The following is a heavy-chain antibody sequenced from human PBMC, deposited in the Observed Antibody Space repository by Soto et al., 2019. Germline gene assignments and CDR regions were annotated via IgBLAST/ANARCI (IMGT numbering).Heavy chain of an antibody. CDR1: GFTFSSYG. D-gene: IGHD3-16*01. J-gene: IGHJ6*03. V-gene: IGHV3-33*01. CDR3: ARDLDMGDYYMDV. CDR2: IWYDGSNK. Sequence: VQLVESGGGVVQPGRSLRLSCAASGFTFSSYGMHWVRQAPGKGLEWVAVIWYDGSNKYYADSVKGRFTISRDNSKNTLYLQMNSLRAEDTAVYYCARDLDMGDYYMDVWGKGTTVTVSS.